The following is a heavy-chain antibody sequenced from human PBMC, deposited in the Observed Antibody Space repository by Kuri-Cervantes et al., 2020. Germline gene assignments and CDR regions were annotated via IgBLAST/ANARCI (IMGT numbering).Heavy chain of an antibody. Sequence: GESLKISCAASGFTFSSYAMSWVRQAPGKGLEWVSGISGSGGSTYYADSVKGRFTISRDNSKNTLYLQMNSLRAGDTAVYYCARDRRSSSGSYAAYWGRGTLVTVSS. CDR2: ISGSGGST. V-gene: IGHV3-23*01. D-gene: IGHD1-26*01. J-gene: IGHJ4*02. CDR1: GFTFSSYA. CDR3: ARDRRSSSGSYAAY.